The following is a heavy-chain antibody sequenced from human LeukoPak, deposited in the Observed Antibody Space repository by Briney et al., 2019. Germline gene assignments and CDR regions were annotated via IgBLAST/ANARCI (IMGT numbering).Heavy chain of an antibody. J-gene: IGHJ4*02. D-gene: IGHD3-22*01. Sequence: GASVKVSCKVSGYTLTELSMHWVRQAPGQGLEWMGWISAYNGNTNYAQKLQGRVTMTTDTSTSTAYMELRSLRSDDTAVYYCARYYDSSGYYYTPFDYWGQGTLVTVSS. V-gene: IGHV1-18*01. CDR3: ARYYDSSGYYYTPFDY. CDR2: ISAYNGNT. CDR1: GYTLTELS.